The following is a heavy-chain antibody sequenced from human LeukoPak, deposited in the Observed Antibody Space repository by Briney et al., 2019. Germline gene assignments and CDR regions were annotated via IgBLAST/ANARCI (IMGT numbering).Heavy chain of an antibody. Sequence: SHTLSLTCTVSGGSFSSGSYYWSWIRQPAGEGLEWIGRIYTSGSTNYNPSLKSRVTISVDTSKNQFSLKLSSVTAADTAVYYCVRDTRADYYDSSGDAFDIWGQGTMVTVSS. CDR1: GGSFSSGSYY. CDR3: VRDTRADYYDSSGDAFDI. J-gene: IGHJ3*02. V-gene: IGHV4-61*02. D-gene: IGHD3-22*01. CDR2: IYTSGST.